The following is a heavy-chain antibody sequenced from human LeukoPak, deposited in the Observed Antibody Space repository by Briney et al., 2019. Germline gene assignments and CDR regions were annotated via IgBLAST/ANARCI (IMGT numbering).Heavy chain of an antibody. J-gene: IGHJ3*02. CDR3: ARDRYSSGYPDAFDI. D-gene: IGHD3-22*01. CDR1: GGSISSYY. Sequence: SETLSLTCTVSGGSISSYYWNWIRQPPGKGLEWIGYIYYSGSTNYNPSLKSRVAISVDTSKNQFSLKLSSVTAADTAVYYCARDRYSSGYPDAFDIWGQGTMVTVTS. CDR2: IYYSGST. V-gene: IGHV4-59*12.